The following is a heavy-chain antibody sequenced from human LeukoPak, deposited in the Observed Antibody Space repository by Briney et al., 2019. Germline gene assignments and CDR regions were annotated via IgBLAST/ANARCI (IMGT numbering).Heavy chain of an antibody. J-gene: IGHJ4*02. CDR3: AKDGDYGDLNFDY. Sequence: GGSLRLSCAASGFTFSDYYMSWIRQAPGKGLEWVSYISSSSSYTNYADSVKGRFTISRDSAKNSLYLQMNSLRAEDTAVYYCAKDGDYGDLNFDYWGQGTLVTVSS. V-gene: IGHV3-11*05. D-gene: IGHD4-17*01. CDR1: GFTFSDYY. CDR2: ISSSSSYT.